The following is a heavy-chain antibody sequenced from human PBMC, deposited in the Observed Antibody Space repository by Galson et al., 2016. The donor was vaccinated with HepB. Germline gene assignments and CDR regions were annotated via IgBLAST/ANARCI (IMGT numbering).Heavy chain of an antibody. CDR2: VWYDEINK. CDR3: ASGTTMTPDYFDY. Sequence: SLRLSCAASGFTFNSYGMHWVRQAPGKGLEWVALVWYDEINKFYRDSAKGRFTISRVNSKNTLYLQMNNLRAEDTAVYYCASGTTMTPDYFDYWGQGTLVTVSS. J-gene: IGHJ4*02. CDR1: GFTFNSYG. V-gene: IGHV3-33*01. D-gene: IGHD4-17*01.